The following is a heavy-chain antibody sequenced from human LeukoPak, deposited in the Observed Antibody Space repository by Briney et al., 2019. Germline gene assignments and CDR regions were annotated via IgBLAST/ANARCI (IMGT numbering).Heavy chain of an antibody. V-gene: IGHV3-7*01. Sequence: GGSLRLSCAASGFTFSSYWMSWVRQAPGKGLEWVANIKQDGSEKYYVDSVKGRFTISRDNAKNSLYLQMNSLRAEDTAVYYCARDPGGLGVRQYYFDYWGQGTLVTVSS. J-gene: IGHJ4*02. D-gene: IGHD3-10*01. CDR1: GFTFSSYW. CDR3: ARDPGGLGVRQYYFDY. CDR2: IKQDGSEK.